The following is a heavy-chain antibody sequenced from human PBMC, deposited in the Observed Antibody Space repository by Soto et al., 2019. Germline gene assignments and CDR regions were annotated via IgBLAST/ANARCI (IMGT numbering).Heavy chain of an antibody. V-gene: IGHV3-33*01. Sequence: QVQLVESGGGVVQPGRSLRLSCAASGFTFSSYGMHWVRQAPGKGLEWVAVIWYDGSNKYYADSVKGRFTISRDNSKNTLYLQMNSLRAEDTAVYYCARDIAVAGTFDYWGQGTLVTVSS. J-gene: IGHJ4*02. CDR2: IWYDGSNK. D-gene: IGHD6-19*01. CDR3: ARDIAVAGTFDY. CDR1: GFTFSSYG.